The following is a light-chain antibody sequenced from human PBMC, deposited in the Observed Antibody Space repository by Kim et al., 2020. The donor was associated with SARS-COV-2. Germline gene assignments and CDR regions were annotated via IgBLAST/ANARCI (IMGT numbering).Light chain of an antibody. Sequence: SASGGDGVTIAGRASQGITKSLAWYQQKPGRAPKLLLSIASRLESGVPTRFSGSGSGTDYTLTISGLQPEDFANYYCQQYYSTPYTFGQGTKLEI. CDR3: QQYYSTPYT. J-gene: IGKJ2*01. CDR1: QGITKS. V-gene: IGKV1-NL1*01. CDR2: IAS.